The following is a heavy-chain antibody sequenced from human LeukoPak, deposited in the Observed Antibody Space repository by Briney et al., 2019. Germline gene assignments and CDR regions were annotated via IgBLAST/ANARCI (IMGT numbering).Heavy chain of an antibody. CDR1: GFTFSSYS. CDR2: ISSSSSYI. J-gene: IGHJ4*02. CDR3: ARRSYYNGGYFDY. V-gene: IGHV3-21*01. Sequence: GGSLRLSCAASGFTFSSYSMNWVRQAPGKGLEWVSSISSSSSYIYYADSVKGRFTISRDNAKNSLYLQMNSLRAEDTAVYYCARRSYYNGGYFDYWGQGTLATVSS. D-gene: IGHD3-10*01.